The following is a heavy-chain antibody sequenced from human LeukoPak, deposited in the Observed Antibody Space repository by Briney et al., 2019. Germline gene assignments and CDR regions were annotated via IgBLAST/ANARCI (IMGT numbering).Heavy chain of an antibody. D-gene: IGHD3-22*01. CDR3: AKDRKALVVVISSPTDY. CDR1: GLTFSSYG. Sequence: GGSLRLSCAASGLTFSSYGMHWVRQAPGKGLEWVAVISYDGSNKYYADSVKGRLTISRGNSKNTLYLQMNSLRAEDTAVYYCAKDRKALVVVISSPTDYWGQGTLVTVSS. J-gene: IGHJ4*02. V-gene: IGHV3-30*18. CDR2: ISYDGSNK.